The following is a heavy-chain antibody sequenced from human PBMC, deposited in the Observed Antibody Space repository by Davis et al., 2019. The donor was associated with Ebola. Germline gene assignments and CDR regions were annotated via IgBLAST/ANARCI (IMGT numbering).Heavy chain of an antibody. J-gene: IGHJ4*02. CDR1: GYTFTTYG. Sequence: ASVKVSCKASGYTFTTYGINWMRQAPGQGLEWMGWINTYSGDTTYAQKFQGRVTMTADTSTSTASMALTSLTSDDTAVYYCARGKDPGGLLLFDFWGQGTLLVVSS. CDR3: ARGKDPGGLLLFDF. CDR2: INTYSGDT. V-gene: IGHV1-18*01. D-gene: IGHD2-15*01.